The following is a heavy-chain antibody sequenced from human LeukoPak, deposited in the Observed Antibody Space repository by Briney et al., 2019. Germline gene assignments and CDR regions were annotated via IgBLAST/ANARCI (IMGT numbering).Heavy chain of an antibody. V-gene: IGHV3-48*02. D-gene: IGHD1-14*01. CDR1: GFTFSTYT. Sequence: PGGSLRLSCAASGFTFSTYTMHWVRQAPGKGLEWVSDISTSSSTLFYADSVKGRFTIYRDNAQNSLYLQMNSLRDEDTAVYYCARYRGGYYGMEVWGQGTTVTVCS. CDR3: ARYRGGYYGMEV. CDR2: ISTSSSTL. J-gene: IGHJ6*02.